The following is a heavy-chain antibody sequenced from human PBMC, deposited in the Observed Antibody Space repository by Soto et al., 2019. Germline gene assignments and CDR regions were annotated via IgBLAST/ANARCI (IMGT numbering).Heavy chain of an antibody. D-gene: IGHD3-22*01. Sequence: QVQLQQWGAGLLKPSETLSLTCAVYGGSFSGYYWSWIRQPPGKGLEWIGEINHSGSTNYNPSLKSRVTISVDTSKNQFSLKLSSVTAADTAVYYCARSWYYYDSSGYYAPWGQGTLVTVSS. CDR1: GGSFSGYY. J-gene: IGHJ5*02. V-gene: IGHV4-34*01. CDR3: ARSWYYYDSSGYYAP. CDR2: INHSGST.